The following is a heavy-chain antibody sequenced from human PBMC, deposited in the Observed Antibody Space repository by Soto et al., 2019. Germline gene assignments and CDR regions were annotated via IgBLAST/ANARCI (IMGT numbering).Heavy chain of an antibody. J-gene: IGHJ6*02. D-gene: IGHD2-8*01. CDR1: GFTFSSYS. CDR2: ISGSGGST. CDR3: AKWGHCTNGVCYYHGMDV. V-gene: IGHV3-23*01. Sequence: PGRSLRLSCAASGFTFSSYSMNWVRQAPGKGLEWVSAISGSGGSTYYADSVKGGFTISRDNSKNTLYLQMNSLRAEDTAVYYCAKWGHCTNGVCYYHGMDVWGQGTTVTVSS.